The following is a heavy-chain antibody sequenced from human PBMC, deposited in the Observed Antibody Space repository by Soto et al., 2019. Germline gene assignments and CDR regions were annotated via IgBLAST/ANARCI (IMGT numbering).Heavy chain of an antibody. CDR2: ISGSGGST. V-gene: IGHV3-23*01. CDR1: GFTFSSYA. D-gene: IGHD4-4*01. J-gene: IGHJ4*02. CDR3: AKDGTVTTFDY. Sequence: EVQLLESGGGLVQPGGSLRLSCAASGFTFSSYAMSWVRQAPGKGLEWVSAISGSGGSTYYADSVTGRLTISRDNSKKSLYLQMNSLRAEDTAVYYCAKDGTVTTFDYWGQGTLVTVSS.